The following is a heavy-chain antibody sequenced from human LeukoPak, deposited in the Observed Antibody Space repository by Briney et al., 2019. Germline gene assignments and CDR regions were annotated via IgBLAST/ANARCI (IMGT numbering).Heavy chain of an antibody. CDR1: GFTFSSFS. V-gene: IGHV3-30-3*01. CDR2: ISYDGSNK. J-gene: IGHJ6*02. CDR3: AKESTMDV. Sequence: PGGSLRLSCAASGFTFSSFSMHWVRQAPGKGLEWVAIISYDGSNKYYADSMKGRFTISRDNSKNMVFLQVNSLRTEDTAVYYCAKESTMDVWGQGTTVTVSS.